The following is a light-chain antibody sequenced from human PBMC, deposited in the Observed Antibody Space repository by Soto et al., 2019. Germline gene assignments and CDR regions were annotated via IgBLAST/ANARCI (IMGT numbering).Light chain of an antibody. CDR3: TSFTTSTTYV. V-gene: IGLV2-18*02. Sequence: QSALTQPPSVSGSPGQSVAVSCTGSSSDVGSYNRVSWYQQPPGAAPKLIIYEVNNRPSVVPDRFSGSKSGNTASLTISGLRAEDEADYYCTSFTTSTTYVFGTGTKLTVL. CDR2: EVN. J-gene: IGLJ1*01. CDR1: SSDVGSYNR.